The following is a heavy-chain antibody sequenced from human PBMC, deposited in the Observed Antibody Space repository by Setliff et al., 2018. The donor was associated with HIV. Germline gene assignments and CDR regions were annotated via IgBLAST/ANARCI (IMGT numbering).Heavy chain of an antibody. CDR1: GFTFINSA. J-gene: IGHJ4*02. Sequence: GGSLRLSCAVSGFTFINSAMSWVRQAPGKGLEWVSSIATNGGSTYYAAYVQGRFTLSSDNSNNAVYLQMNILRAEDTAVYYCVQGGLSSGWGSFWGQGTLVTVSS. D-gene: IGHD6-25*01. CDR2: IATNGGST. V-gene: IGHV3-23*01. CDR3: VQGGLSSGWGSF.